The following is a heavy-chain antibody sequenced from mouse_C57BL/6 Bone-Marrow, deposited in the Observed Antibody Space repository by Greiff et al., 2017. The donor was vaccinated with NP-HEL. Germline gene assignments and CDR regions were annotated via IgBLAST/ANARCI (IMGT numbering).Heavy chain of an antibody. J-gene: IGHJ3*01. Sequence: QVQLQQPGAELVRPGSSVKLSCKASGYTFTSYWMDWVKQRPGQGLEWIGNIYPSDSETHYNQKFKDKATLTVDKSSSTAYMQLSSLTSEDSAVEYCARLFPWFAYWGQGTLVTVSA. CDR3: ARLFPWFAY. V-gene: IGHV1-61*01. CDR2: IYPSDSET. CDR1: GYTFTSYW.